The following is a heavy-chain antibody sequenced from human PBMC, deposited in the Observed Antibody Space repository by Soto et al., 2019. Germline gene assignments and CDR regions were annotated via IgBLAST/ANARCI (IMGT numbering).Heavy chain of an antibody. CDR2: IYANGGDT. J-gene: IGHJ4*02. CDR3: AKQTIGSCYSASDF. V-gene: IGHV3-23*01. CDR1: GFTFSTYA. D-gene: IGHD2-15*01. Sequence: EVQLLESGGGLVQPGGSLRLSCAASGFTFSTYAMSWVRQAPGKGLEWVSGIYANGGDTYYADSVKGRFTISRDNSKNTLYLQMNSLRAEDTAVYHCAKQTIGSCYSASDFWGQGALVTVSS.